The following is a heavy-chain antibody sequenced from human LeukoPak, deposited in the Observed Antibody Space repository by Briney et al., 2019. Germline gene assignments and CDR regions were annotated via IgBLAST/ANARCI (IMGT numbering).Heavy chain of an antibody. J-gene: IGHJ6*03. Sequence: SETLSLTCTVSGGSISSYYWSWIRQPPGKGLEWIGYMYYSGTTNYNPSLRSRVIISADTSKNQFSLQVSSVTAADTALYYCARVPEPTGWDSSYMDVWGKGTAVTVSS. CDR3: ARVPEPTGWDSSYMDV. V-gene: IGHV4-59*01. D-gene: IGHD3-9*01. CDR2: MYYSGTT. CDR1: GGSISSYY.